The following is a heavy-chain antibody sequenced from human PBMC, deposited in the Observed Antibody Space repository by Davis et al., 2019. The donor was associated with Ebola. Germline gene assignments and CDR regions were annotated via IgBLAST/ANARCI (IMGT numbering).Heavy chain of an antibody. CDR1: GGSINNYF. Sequence: SETLSLTCTVSGGSINNYFWSWIRQPPGKGLEWIGSIYYSGSTYYNPSLKSRVTISVDTSKNQFSLKLSSVTAADTAVYYCARGNYGDYIVLYYYNMDVWGQGTTVTVSS. D-gene: IGHD4-17*01. CDR3: ARGNYGDYIVLYYYNMDV. CDR2: IYYSGST. J-gene: IGHJ6*02. V-gene: IGHV4-39*01.